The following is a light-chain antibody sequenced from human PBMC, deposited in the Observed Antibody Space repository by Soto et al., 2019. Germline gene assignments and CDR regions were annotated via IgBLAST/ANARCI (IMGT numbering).Light chain of an antibody. Sequence: EIVLTQSPVTLSLSRGERATLSCRASHSVSSNLAWYQQKPGQAPRLLIYDASNRATGIPARFSGSGSGTDFTLTISSLEPEDTAVYYCQQRTDWRTFGQGTKVEIK. CDR3: QQRTDWRT. J-gene: IGKJ1*01. CDR1: HSVSSN. V-gene: IGKV3-11*01. CDR2: DAS.